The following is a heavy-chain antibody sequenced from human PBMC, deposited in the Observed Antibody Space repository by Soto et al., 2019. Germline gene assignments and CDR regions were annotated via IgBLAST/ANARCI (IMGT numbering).Heavy chain of an antibody. J-gene: IGHJ4*02. D-gene: IGHD1-26*01. CDR3: AKDVEGGSLFRGAFDY. Sequence: GGSLRLSCVASRFTFTSYAMSWVRQAPGKGLEWVAAISASGGATIHADSVKGRLTISRDNSRNTLYLQMNSLRAEDTAVYYCAKDVEGGSLFRGAFDYWGQGTQVTVSS. V-gene: IGHV3-23*01. CDR1: RFTFTSYA. CDR2: ISASGGAT.